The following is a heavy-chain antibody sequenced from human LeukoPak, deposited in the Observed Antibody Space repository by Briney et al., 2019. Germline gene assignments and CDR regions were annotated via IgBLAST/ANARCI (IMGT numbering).Heavy chain of an antibody. D-gene: IGHD3-22*01. CDR2: ISAYNGNT. J-gene: IGHJ4*02. CDR3: ARERTGHYYDSSGYYPFDY. CDR1: GYTFTIYG. V-gene: IGHV1-18*01. Sequence: GASVRVSCKASGYTFTIYGISWVRQAPGQGLEWMGWISAYNGNTNYAQKLQGRVTMTTDTSTSTAYMELRSLRSDDTAVYYCARERTGHYYDSSGYYPFDYWGQGTLVTVSA.